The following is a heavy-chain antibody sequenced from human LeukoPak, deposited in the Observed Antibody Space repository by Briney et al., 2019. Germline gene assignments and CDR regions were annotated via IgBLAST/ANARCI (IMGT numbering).Heavy chain of an antibody. CDR1: GAXISDYC. Sequence: SETLSLTCTISGAXISDYCCSWIRQSPGKGLEWIGYIYSSGSTNYNPSLNSRVTISVDTSKKHFSLKLTSVTAADTAVYYCASTLITFGGLMTFYFDSWGQGTLVTVSS. CDR2: IYSSGST. J-gene: IGHJ4*02. V-gene: IGHV4-59*01. D-gene: IGHD3-16*01. CDR3: ASTLITFGGLMTFYFDS.